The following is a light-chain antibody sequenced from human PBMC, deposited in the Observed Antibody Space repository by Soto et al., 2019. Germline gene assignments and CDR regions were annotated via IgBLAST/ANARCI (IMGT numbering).Light chain of an antibody. CDR1: QSLLHSNGNIY. CDR2: LGS. CDR3: MQAVQAPRT. Sequence: DIVVPQSPLSLPVTPGEPASISCRSSQSLLHSNGNIYLDWYLQKPGQSPQLLIYLGSIRASGVPDRFSGSGSGTDFTLKITRVEAEDVGVYYCMQAVQAPRTFGQGTKVEIK. V-gene: IGKV2-28*01. J-gene: IGKJ1*01.